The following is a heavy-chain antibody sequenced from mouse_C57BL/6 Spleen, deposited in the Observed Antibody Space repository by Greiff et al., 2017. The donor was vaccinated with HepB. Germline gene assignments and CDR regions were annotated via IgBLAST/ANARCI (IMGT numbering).Heavy chain of an antibody. CDR1: GFTFSDYG. CDR3: ARWYYGDWYFDV. CDR2: ISSGSSTI. Sequence: EVKVVESGGGLVKPGGSLKLSCAASGFTFSDYGMHWVRQAPEKGLEWVAYISSGSSTIYYADTVKGRFTISRDNAKNTLFLQMTSLRSEDTAMYYCARWYYGDWYFDVWGTGTTVTVSS. D-gene: IGHD1-1*01. J-gene: IGHJ1*03. V-gene: IGHV5-17*01.